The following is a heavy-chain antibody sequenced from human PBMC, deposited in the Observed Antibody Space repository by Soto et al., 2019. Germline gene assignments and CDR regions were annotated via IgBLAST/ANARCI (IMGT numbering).Heavy chain of an antibody. CDR3: AGRREWELLPIY. Sequence: SETLSLTCTVSGGSISSSSYYWGWIRQPPGKGLEWIGSIYYSGSTYYNPSLKSRVTISVDTSKNQFSLKLSSVTAADTAVYYCAGRREWELLPIYWGQGTLVTVSS. V-gene: IGHV4-39*07. D-gene: IGHD1-26*01. J-gene: IGHJ4*02. CDR2: IYYSGST. CDR1: GGSISSSSYY.